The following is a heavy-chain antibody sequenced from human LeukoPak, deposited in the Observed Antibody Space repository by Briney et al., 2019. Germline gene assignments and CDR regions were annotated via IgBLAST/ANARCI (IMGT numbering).Heavy chain of an antibody. CDR1: GGSISSSNW. J-gene: IGHJ4*02. CDR2: IYYSGST. D-gene: IGHD6-6*01. V-gene: IGHV4-4*02. Sequence: SETLSLTCAVSGGSISSSNWWSWVRQPPGKGLEWIGNIYYSGSTYYNPSLKSRVTISVDTSKNQFSVKLSSVTAADTAVYYCARRREGSSSVDSWGQGTLVTVS. CDR3: ARRREGSSSVDS.